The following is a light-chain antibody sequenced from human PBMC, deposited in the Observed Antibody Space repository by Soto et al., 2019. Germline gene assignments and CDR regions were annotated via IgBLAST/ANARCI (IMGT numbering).Light chain of an antibody. CDR1: HSLLHSNGYNY. CDR2: EVS. Sequence: DIVMTQSPLSLPVTPGEPASISCRSIHSLLHSNGYNYLDWYLQKPGQPPQLLIYEVSNRFSGVPDRFSGSGSGTDFTLKISRVGAEDVGIYYCMQTIQFPITFGQGTRLEIK. V-gene: IGKV2D-29*01. CDR3: MQTIQFPIT. J-gene: IGKJ5*01.